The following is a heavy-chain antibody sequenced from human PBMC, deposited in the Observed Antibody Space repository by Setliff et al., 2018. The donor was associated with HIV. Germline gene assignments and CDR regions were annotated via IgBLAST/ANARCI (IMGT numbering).Heavy chain of an antibody. CDR2: IIPLFVTP. CDR3: ARGDYGSGSYYPYYFYYGMDV. CDR1: GGTFSSYA. D-gene: IGHD3-10*01. J-gene: IGHJ6*02. V-gene: IGHV1-69*13. Sequence: SVKVSCKASGGTFSSYAISWVRQAPGQGLEWMGRIIPLFVTPNYAQKFQGRVTITADESTSTAYMELSSLRSEDTAVYYCARGDYGSGSYYPYYFYYGMDVWGQGTTVTVSS.